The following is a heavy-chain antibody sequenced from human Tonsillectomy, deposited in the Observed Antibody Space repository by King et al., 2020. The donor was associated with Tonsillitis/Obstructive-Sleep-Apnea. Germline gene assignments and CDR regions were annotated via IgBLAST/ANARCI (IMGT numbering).Heavy chain of an antibody. V-gene: IGHV4-4*02. Sequence: QLQESGPGLVKPSGTLSLTCAVSGGSFTSSNWWSWVRQPPGKGLEGIGETSPSGTTHFNPSLKSRVTISVDKSQSQFSLKLSSVTAADTAVYYCARNGDYGWYFDLWGRGTLVAVSS. D-gene: IGHD4-17*01. CDR2: TSPSGTT. CDR1: GGSFTSSNW. J-gene: IGHJ2*01. CDR3: ARNGDYGWYFDL.